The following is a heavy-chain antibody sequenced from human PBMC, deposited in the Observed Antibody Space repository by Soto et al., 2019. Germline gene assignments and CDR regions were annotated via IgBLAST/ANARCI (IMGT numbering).Heavy chain of an antibody. CDR2: ITTTGDT. D-gene: IGHD5-12*01. J-gene: IGHJ4*02. Sequence: GGSLRLSCAASGFIFSSYDVHWVRQAPGKGLEWVSVITTTGDTYYAASVKGRFTISRDTAKKSLYLQMNSLRVEDTAVYYCARADSRGYHPGFFDYWGQGTLITVSS. CDR3: ARADSRGYHPGFFDY. V-gene: IGHV3-13*01. CDR1: GFIFSSYD.